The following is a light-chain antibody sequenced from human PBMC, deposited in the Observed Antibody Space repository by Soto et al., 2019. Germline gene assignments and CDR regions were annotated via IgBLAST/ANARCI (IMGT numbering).Light chain of an antibody. CDR1: QSMSTY. CDR3: QQSYSTTYT. V-gene: IGKV1-39*01. CDR2: AAS. Sequence: DIQMTQSPSSLSASVGDRVTISCRASQSMSTYLYWYQQTRGKAPKLXIYAASSLQSGVPSRFSGSGSGTDCTRTISSLQPEDVSTYYCQQSYSTTYTFGQGTKVDIK. J-gene: IGKJ2*01.